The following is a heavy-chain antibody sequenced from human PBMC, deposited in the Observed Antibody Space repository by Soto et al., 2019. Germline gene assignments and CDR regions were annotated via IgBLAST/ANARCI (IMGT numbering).Heavy chain of an antibody. CDR3: AGHSLIVNPLYLIDV. CDR1: GYSFTSIW. V-gene: IGHV5-51*01. Sequence: GESLKISCKGSGYSFTSIWIGWVRQVPGKGLEWMWNIFPCDSDTRYSPSFQGQVTISADKSISTAYLQWNSLKASDTAMYYCAGHSLIVNPLYLIDVWGQGTTVTVSS. J-gene: IGHJ6*02. CDR2: IFPCDSDT. D-gene: IGHD2-15*01.